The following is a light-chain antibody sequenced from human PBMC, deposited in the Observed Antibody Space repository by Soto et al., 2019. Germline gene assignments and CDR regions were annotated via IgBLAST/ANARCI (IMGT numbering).Light chain of an antibody. CDR2: DAS. J-gene: IGKJ1*01. Sequence: DIKMTQSPSSLSASVGDRVTITFRASQSISSWLAWYQQKPGKAPKLLIYDASSLESGVPSRFSGSGSGTEFTLTISSLQPDDFATYYCQQYNSYSTFGQGTKVDIK. V-gene: IGKV1-5*01. CDR3: QQYNSYST. CDR1: QSISSW.